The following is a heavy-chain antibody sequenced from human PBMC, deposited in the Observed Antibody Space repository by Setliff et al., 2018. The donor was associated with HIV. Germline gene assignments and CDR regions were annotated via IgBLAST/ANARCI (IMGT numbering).Heavy chain of an antibody. CDR1: GDSISNYY. CDR2: IYTTGST. CDR3: ARHVDYFDSSGNDAFDI. J-gene: IGHJ3*02. D-gene: IGHD3-22*01. Sequence: PSETLSLTCTVSGDSISNYYWSWVRQPPGKGLEWIGYIYTTGSTNYNPSLKSRVTMSVDTSKNQFSLKLSSVTAADTAVYYCARHVDYFDSSGNDAFDIWGQGTMVT. V-gene: IGHV4-4*09.